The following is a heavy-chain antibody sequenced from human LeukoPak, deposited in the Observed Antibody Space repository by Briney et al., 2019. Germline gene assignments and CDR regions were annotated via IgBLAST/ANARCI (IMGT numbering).Heavy chain of an antibody. D-gene: IGHD6-13*01. CDR3: AKDIATHRRQQLAIDY. V-gene: IGHV3-21*05. CDR2: ISSSSSYI. CDR1: GFTFSSYS. J-gene: IGHJ4*02. Sequence: PGGSLRLSCAASGFTFSSYSMNWVRQAPGKGLEWVSYISSSSSYIYYADSVKGRFTISRDNSKNTLYLQMNSLRAEDTALYYCAKDIATHRRQQLAIDYWGQGTLVTVSS.